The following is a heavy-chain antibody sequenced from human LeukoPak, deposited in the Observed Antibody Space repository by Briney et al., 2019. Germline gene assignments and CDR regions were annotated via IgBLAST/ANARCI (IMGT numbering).Heavy chain of an antibody. D-gene: IGHD6-19*01. V-gene: IGHV1-18*01. CDR2: ISAYNGNT. CDR3: ARGKRIAVAGTFLWVRPRPHYYGMDV. Sequence: ASVKVSCKASGYTFTSYGISWVRQAPGQGLEWMGWISAYNGNTNYARKLQGRVTMTRNTSISTAYMELSSLRSEDTAVYYCARGKRIAVAGTFLWVRPRPHYYGMDVWGQGTTVTVSS. J-gene: IGHJ6*02. CDR1: GYTFTSYG.